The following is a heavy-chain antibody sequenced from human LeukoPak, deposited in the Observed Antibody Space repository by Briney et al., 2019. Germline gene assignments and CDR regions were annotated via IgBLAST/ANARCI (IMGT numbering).Heavy chain of an antibody. Sequence: GGSLRLSCAASGFTFSSYGMDWVRQAPGKGLEWVAVIWYDGSNKYYADSVKGRFSISRDNSKNTLYLQMNSLRAEDTAVYYCARGDSSGYYYGHYWGQGTLVTVSS. D-gene: IGHD3-22*01. V-gene: IGHV3-33*01. CDR3: ARGDSSGYYYGHY. J-gene: IGHJ4*02. CDR1: GFTFSSYG. CDR2: IWYDGSNK.